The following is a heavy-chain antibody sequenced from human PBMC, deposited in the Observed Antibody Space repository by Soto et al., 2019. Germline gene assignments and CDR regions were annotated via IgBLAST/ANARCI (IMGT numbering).Heavy chain of an antibody. Sequence: PSETLSLTCTVSGGSISSGDFCWSWIRQPPGKGLEWIGYIYYSGSTYYNPSLTSRVTISVDTSKNQFSLKLNSVTAADTAVYYCARMNYYDTSGYPFDYWGQGMMVTVSS. J-gene: IGHJ4*02. CDR2: IYYSGST. V-gene: IGHV4-30-4*02. D-gene: IGHD3-22*01. CDR3: ARMNYYDTSGYPFDY. CDR1: GGSISSGDFC.